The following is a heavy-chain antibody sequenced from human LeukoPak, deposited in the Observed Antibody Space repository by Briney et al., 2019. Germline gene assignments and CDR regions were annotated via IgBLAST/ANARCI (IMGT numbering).Heavy chain of an antibody. J-gene: IGHJ6*02. CDR2: ISAYNGNT. CDR1: GYTFTSYG. CDR3: ARTLLITFGGVIAYYYYGMDV. V-gene: IGHV1-18*01. Sequence: ASVKVSCKASGYTFTSYGISWVRQAPGQGLEWMGWISAYNGNTNYAQKLQGRVTMTTDTSTSTAYMELRSLRSDDPAVYYCARTLLITFGGVIAYYYYGMDVWGQGTTVTVSS. D-gene: IGHD3-16*02.